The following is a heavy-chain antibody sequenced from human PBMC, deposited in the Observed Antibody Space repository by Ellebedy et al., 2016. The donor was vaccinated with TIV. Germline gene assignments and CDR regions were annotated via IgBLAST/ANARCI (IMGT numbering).Heavy chain of an antibody. Sequence: SETLSLTCAVYGGSFSGYYWSWIRQPPGKGLEWIGEINHSGSTSYNPSLKSRVTISVDTSKNQFSLKLNSVTPEDTAVYYCAREVVAATSYYYYGMDVWGQGTTVTVSS. V-gene: IGHV4-34*01. CDR1: GGSFSGYY. D-gene: IGHD2-15*01. CDR3: AREVVAATSYYYYGMDV. CDR2: INHSGST. J-gene: IGHJ6*02.